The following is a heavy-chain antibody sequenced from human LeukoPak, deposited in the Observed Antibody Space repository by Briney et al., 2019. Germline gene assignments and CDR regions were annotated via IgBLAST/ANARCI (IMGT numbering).Heavy chain of an antibody. CDR1: GFTLSSYA. J-gene: IGHJ4*02. CDR3: ARDEGQGVAGTGPIFDY. CDR2: ISYDGSNK. D-gene: IGHD6-19*01. V-gene: IGHV3-30-3*01. Sequence: PGRSLRLSCAASGFTLSSYAMHWVRPAPGKGLEWVAVISYDGSNKYYADSVKGRFTISRDNSKNTLYLQMNSLRAEDTAVYYCARDEGQGVAGTGPIFDYWGQGTLVTVSS.